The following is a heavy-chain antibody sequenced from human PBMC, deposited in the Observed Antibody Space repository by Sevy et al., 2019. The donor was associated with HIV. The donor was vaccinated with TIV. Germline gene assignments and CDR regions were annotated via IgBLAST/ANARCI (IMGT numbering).Heavy chain of an antibody. J-gene: IGHJ6*02. CDR1: GFTFSSYN. D-gene: IGHD2-15*01. CDR2: ISSGGHTI. CDR3: ARDGGYSDYGMDV. V-gene: IGHV3-48*01. Sequence: GGSLRLSCAASGFTFSSYNMNWVRQAPGKGLECISFISSGGHTIYYADSVKGRFTISRDSAKNSVYLQMNSLRVEDPAVYYCARDGGYSDYGMDVWGQGTTVTVSS.